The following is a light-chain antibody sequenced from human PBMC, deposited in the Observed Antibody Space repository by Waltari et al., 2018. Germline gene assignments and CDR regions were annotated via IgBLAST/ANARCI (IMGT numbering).Light chain of an antibody. CDR3: QQYYSRRT. V-gene: IGKV4-1*01. CDR1: HSLLCDSDDKNF. CDR2: WAS. Sequence: HSLLCDSDDKNFLAWYQQHAVPPPKLLFYWASTRHSGVPGRFSGSGSATDFTLTSSGVQAEDVAVYCCQQYYSRRTFGQGTRVEIK. J-gene: IGKJ1*01.